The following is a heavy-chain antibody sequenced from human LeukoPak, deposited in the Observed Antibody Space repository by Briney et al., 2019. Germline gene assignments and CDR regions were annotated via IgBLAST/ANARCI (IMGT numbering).Heavy chain of an antibody. J-gene: IGHJ6*04. D-gene: IGHD6-13*01. CDR1: GYTFIGYY. CDR2: INPNSGGT. CDR3: ARARAAAGNRWYYGMDV. V-gene: IGHV1-2*04. Sequence: ASVKVSCKASGYTFIGYYMHWVRQAPGQGLEWMGWINPNSGGTNYAQKFQGWVTMTRDTSISTAYMELSRLRSYDTAVYYCARARAAAGNRWYYGMDVWGKGTTVTVSS.